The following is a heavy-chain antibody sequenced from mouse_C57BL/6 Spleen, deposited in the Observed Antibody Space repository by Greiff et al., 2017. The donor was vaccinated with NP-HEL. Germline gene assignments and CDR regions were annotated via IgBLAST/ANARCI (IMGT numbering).Heavy chain of an antibody. CDR2: IDPSDSYT. CDR1: GYTFTSYW. V-gene: IGHV1-69*01. CDR3: ARRGYGSGGVFDY. Sequence: VQLQQPGAELVMPGASVKLSCKASGYTFTSYWMHWVKQRPGQGLEWIGEIDPSDSYTNYNQKFKGKATLTVDKSSSTAYMQLSSLTSEDSAVYYCARRGYGSGGVFDYWGQGTTLTVSS. J-gene: IGHJ2*01. D-gene: IGHD1-1*01.